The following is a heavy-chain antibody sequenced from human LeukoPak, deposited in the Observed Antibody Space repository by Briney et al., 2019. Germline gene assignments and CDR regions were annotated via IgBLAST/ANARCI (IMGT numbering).Heavy chain of an antibody. J-gene: IGHJ5*02. D-gene: IGHD1-7*01. CDR2: IFTSGAA. CDR1: GDSISPYS. CDR3: ARVHWNYDGLAWFDP. V-gene: IGHV4-4*07. Sequence: PSETLSLTCSVSGDSISPYSWTWTRQPAGKGLEWIGRIFTSGAAFYNPSLKSRVTMSIATSKAQFSLRLSSVTAADTAVYYCARVHWNYDGLAWFDPWGQGTLVIVSS.